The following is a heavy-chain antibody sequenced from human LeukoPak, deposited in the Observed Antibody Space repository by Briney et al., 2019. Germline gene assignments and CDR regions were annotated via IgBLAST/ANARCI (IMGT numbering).Heavy chain of an antibody. CDR2: INPKSGGT. J-gene: IGHJ4*02. V-gene: IGHV1-2*02. D-gene: IGHD6-25*01. CDR3: TRDAARLDFDY. Sequence: ASVKVSCKASGYTFTDYYLHWMRQAPGQGLEWVGWINPKSGGTKYAQKFQGRVTMARDTSISTGYMELSGLRSDDTAVYYCTRDAARLDFDYWGQGTLVTVSS. CDR1: GYTFTDYY.